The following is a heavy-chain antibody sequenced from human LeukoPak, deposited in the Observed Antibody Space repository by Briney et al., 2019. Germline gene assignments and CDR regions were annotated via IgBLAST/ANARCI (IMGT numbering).Heavy chain of an antibody. CDR3: AQYSGSYPH. D-gene: IGHD1-26*01. J-gene: IGHJ4*02. Sequence: GGSLRLSCAASGFTFSSYWMHWVRQAPGKGLEWVSFINGNGGSTYYADSVKGRFTISRDNSKNSLYLQMNSLRTEDTAFYYCAQYSGSYPHWGQGTLVTVSS. CDR2: INGNGGST. V-gene: IGHV3-43*02. CDR1: GFTFSSYW.